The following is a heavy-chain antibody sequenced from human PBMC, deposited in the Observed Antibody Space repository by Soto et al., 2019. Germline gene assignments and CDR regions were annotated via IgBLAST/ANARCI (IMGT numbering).Heavy chain of an antibody. Sequence: VAVPTLVNPTQTLTLTCTFSGSPLSTSGVGVGWIRQPPGKALEWLALIYCNDDKRYSPSLKSRLTITKDTSKNQVVLTMTNMDPVHTAPSYCAHYSTYDYVWGSYRIFDYLRKGTLVAVSS. D-gene: IGHD3-16*02. CDR1: GSPLSTSGVG. CDR3: AHYSTYDYVWGSYRIFDY. V-gene: IGHV2-5*01. J-gene: IGHJ4*02. CDR2: IYCNDDK.